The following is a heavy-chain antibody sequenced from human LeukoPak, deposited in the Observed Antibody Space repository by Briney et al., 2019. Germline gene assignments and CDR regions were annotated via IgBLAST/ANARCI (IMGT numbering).Heavy chain of an antibody. CDR3: AKGPPVEEWLLTFDY. D-gene: IGHD3-3*01. V-gene: IGHV3-30*02. Sequence: GGSLRLSCAASGFTFSSYGMHWVRQAPGKGLEWVAFIRYDGSNKYYADSVKGRFTISRDNSKNTLYLQMNSLRAEDTAVYYCAKGPPVEEWLLTFDYWGQGTLVTVSS. CDR2: IRYDGSNK. J-gene: IGHJ4*02. CDR1: GFTFSSYG.